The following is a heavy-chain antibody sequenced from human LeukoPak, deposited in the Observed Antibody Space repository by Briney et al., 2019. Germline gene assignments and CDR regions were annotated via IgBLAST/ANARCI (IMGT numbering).Heavy chain of an antibody. CDR2: LNPSGGNT. CDR3: ARDIVVVPAALSPDS. Sequence: ASVKVSCKASGYTFTNYYMHWVRQAPGQGLEWMGILNPSGGNTNYAQKFQGRVTMTRDTSTSTVYMKLSSLRSEDTAVYYCARDIVVVPAALSPDSWGQGTLVTVSS. CDR1: GYTFTNYY. V-gene: IGHV1-46*01. J-gene: IGHJ4*02. D-gene: IGHD2-2*01.